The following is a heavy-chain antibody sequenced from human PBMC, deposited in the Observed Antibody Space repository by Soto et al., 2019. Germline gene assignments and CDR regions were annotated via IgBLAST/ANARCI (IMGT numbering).Heavy chain of an antibody. J-gene: IGHJ5*02. V-gene: IGHV1-69*04. CDR2: VIPILGMA. D-gene: IGHD2-2*01. CDR1: GGTFSSYS. CDR3: ARGGAVVVPGAGDRQNLFDP. Sequence: GASVKVSCKASGGTFSSYSFSWVRQAPGQGLEWMGRVIPILGMANYAQKFQGRVTITADKSTSTVYMELSSLRSEDTAVYYCARGGAVVVPGAGDRQNLFDPWGQGTLVTVSS.